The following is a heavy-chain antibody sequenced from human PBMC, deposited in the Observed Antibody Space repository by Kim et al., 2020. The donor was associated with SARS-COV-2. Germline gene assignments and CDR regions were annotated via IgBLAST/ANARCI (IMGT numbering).Heavy chain of an antibody. CDR2: ILNNGGAA. V-gene: IGHV3-23*01. J-gene: IGHJ6*02. D-gene: IGHD3-10*01. CDR1: GFTFSNYA. Sequence: GGSLRLSCAASGFTFSNYAMTWVRQAPGKGLEWVSTILNNGGAAYYADSVKGRFTVSRDNSKNTLYLQVNSPRAEDTAVYYCIPGAMLRGIMSTSGVDVWGQGTTVTVSS. CDR3: IPGAMLRGIMSTSGVDV.